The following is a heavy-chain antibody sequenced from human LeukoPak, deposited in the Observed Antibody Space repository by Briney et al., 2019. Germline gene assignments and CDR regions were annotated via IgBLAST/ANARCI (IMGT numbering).Heavy chain of an antibody. D-gene: IGHD6-13*01. Sequence: SETLSLTCTVSGGSISSYYWSWIRQPPGKGPEWIGYIYYSGSTNYNPSLKSRVTISVDTSKNQFSLKLSSVTAADTAVYYCARGGAAAVDYWGQGTLVTVSS. CDR2: IYYSGST. J-gene: IGHJ4*02. CDR1: GGSISSYY. CDR3: ARGGAAAVDY. V-gene: IGHV4-59*01.